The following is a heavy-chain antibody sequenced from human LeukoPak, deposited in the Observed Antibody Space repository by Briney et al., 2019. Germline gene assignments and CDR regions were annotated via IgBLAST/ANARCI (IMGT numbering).Heavy chain of an antibody. J-gene: IGHJ3*02. CDR3: ARGQSGVSDFWSGYYTGAFDI. D-gene: IGHD3-3*01. CDR2: IYTSGST. Sequence: SETLSLTCTVSGGSISSYYWSWIRQPAGKGLEWIGRIYTSGSTNYNPSLKRRVTMSVETSKNQFFLQLSSVTAADTAVYYCARGQSGVSDFWSGYYTGAFDIWGQGTMVTVSS. V-gene: IGHV4-4*07. CDR1: GGSISSYY.